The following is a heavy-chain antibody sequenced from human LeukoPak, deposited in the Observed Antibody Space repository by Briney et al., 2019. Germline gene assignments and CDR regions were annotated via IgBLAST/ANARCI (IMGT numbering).Heavy chain of an antibody. CDR3: ARQLQPDYGGNSRYFQH. D-gene: IGHD4-23*01. CDR2: IYYSGST. Sequence: PSETLSLTCTVSGGSISSYYWSWIRQPPGKGLEWIGYIYYSGSTNYNPSLKSRVTISVDTSKNQFSLKLSSVTAADTAVYYCARQLQPDYGGNSRYFQHWGQGTLVTVSS. J-gene: IGHJ1*01. CDR1: GGSISSYY. V-gene: IGHV4-59*01.